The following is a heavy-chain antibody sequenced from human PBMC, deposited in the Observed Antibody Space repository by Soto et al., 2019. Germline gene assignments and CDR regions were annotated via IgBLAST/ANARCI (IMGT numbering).Heavy chain of an antibody. CDR1: GFTFSSSA. CDR2: ITSDAINI. Sequence: QVQLVESGGGVVQPGGSLRLSCAASGFTFSSSAFHWVRQAPGKGLEWVALITSDAININHADSVKGRFTISRDNSKNTLYLQTNSLTAEDTAVYYCVRDPHSGTYELEYWGQGTQVTVSS. D-gene: IGHD1-26*01. V-gene: IGHV3-30-3*01. CDR3: VRDPHSGTYELEY. J-gene: IGHJ4*02.